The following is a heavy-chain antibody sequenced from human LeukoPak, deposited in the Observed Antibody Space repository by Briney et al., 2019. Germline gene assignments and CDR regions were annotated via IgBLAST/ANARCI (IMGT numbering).Heavy chain of an antibody. J-gene: IGHJ5*02. CDR2: IHTSGST. V-gene: IGHV4-61*02. Sequence: SETLSLTCTVSGGSISSGPYYWNWIRQPAGKGLEWIGRIHTSGSTNYNPSLTSRVTISLHPSKNQFSLKLSSVTAADTAVYYCARDSPLGWFDPWGQGTLVTVSS. CDR3: ARDSPLGWFDP. CDR1: GGSISSGPYY. D-gene: IGHD3-16*01.